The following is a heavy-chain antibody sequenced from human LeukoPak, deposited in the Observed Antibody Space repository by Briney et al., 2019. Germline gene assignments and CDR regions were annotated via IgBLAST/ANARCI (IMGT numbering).Heavy chain of an antibody. J-gene: IGHJ4*02. CDR2: IYYSGST. D-gene: IGHD2-8*02. V-gene: IGHV4-59*12. CDR3: ARGIRVVRRLDY. Sequence: SETLSLTCTVSGGSISSYYWSWIRQPPGKGLEWIGYIYYSGSTNYNPSLKSRVTISVDTSKNQFSLKLSSVTAADTAVYYCARGIRVVRRLDYWGQGTLVTVSS. CDR1: GGSISSYY.